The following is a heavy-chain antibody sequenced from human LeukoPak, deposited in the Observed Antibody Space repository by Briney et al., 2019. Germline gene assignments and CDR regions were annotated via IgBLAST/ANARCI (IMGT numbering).Heavy chain of an antibody. CDR2: IYYSGST. V-gene: IGHV4-59*08. CDR3: ARHDPIVGTPDAFDI. Sequence: SETLSLTCSVSGGSISSYYWSWIRQPPGKGLEWIAYIYYSGSTDYNPSLKSRVTISLDTSKNQFSLKLSSVTAADTAVYYCARHDPIVGTPDAFDIWGQGTMVTVSS. D-gene: IGHD1-26*01. J-gene: IGHJ3*02. CDR1: GGSISSYY.